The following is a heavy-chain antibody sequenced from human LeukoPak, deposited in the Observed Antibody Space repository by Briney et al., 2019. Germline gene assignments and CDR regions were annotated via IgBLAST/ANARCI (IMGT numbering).Heavy chain of an antibody. CDR1: GYTFTSYG. D-gene: IGHD1-26*01. J-gene: IGHJ1*01. Sequence: GASVKVSCKASGYTFTSYGISWVRQAPGQGLEWMGRINPNSGATNFAQKFQGRVTMTRDTSISTAYMELSRLRSDDTAVYYCARGYRTVGAIEYFQHWGQGTLVTVSS. CDR2: INPNSGAT. CDR3: ARGYRTVGAIEYFQH. V-gene: IGHV1-2*06.